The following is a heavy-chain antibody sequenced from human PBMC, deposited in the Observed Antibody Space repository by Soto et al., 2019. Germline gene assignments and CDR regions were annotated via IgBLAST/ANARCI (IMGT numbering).Heavy chain of an antibody. D-gene: IGHD2-21*01. CDR3: ARGGISHWAYFYYMDG. CDR1: GGFLSDCF. J-gene: IGHJ6*03. V-gene: IGHV4-34*01. Sequence: PSWRLSLTGVVSGGFLSDCFWSWIRQPPGMALEWIGEINHLGSINYNPSLKSRVTMSVDTSKNQFSLTLNSLTAADTATYYCARGGISHWAYFYYMDGWDRGTTVTVSS. CDR2: INHLGSI.